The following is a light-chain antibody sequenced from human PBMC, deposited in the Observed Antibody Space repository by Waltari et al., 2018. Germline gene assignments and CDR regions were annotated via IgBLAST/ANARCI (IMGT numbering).Light chain of an antibody. CDR2: EVN. Sequence: QSALTQPASVSGSPGQSITISCTGTIRDVGRYNLVSWYQQHPGKAPKLMIYEVNKRPSGVSNRFSGSKSGNTASLTISGLQAEDEADYYCCSYGGSAYVFGTGTKVTVL. J-gene: IGLJ1*01. CDR3: CSYGGSAYV. CDR1: IRDVGRYNL. V-gene: IGLV2-23*02.